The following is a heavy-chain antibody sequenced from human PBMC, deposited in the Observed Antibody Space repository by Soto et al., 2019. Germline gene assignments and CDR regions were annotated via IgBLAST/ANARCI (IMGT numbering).Heavy chain of an antibody. D-gene: IGHD4-4*01. J-gene: IGHJ5*02. CDR1: GGSISSSSYY. Sequence: SETLSLTCTVSGGSISSSSYYWGWIRQPPGKGLEWIGSIYYSGSTYYNPSLKSRVTISVDTSKNQFSLKLSSVTAADTAVYYCATTVFPPSNWFDPWGQGTLVTVSS. V-gene: IGHV4-39*01. CDR2: IYYSGST. CDR3: ATTVFPPSNWFDP.